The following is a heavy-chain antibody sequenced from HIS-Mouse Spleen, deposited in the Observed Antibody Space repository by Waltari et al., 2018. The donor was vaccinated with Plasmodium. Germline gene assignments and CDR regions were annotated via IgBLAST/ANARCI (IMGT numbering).Heavy chain of an antibody. V-gene: IGHV4-34*01. D-gene: IGHD3-10*01. CDR3: ARGLRGHYWYFDL. Sequence: QVQLQQWGAGLLKPSVTLSLTCAFSGGSFSGYYWRWFRQPPGKGLEWMGEIKHSGSTNYNPSLKSRVTISVDTSKNQFSLKLSSVTAADTAVYYCARGLRGHYWYFDLWGRGTLVTVSS. CDR2: IKHSGST. CDR1: GGSFSGYY. J-gene: IGHJ2*01.